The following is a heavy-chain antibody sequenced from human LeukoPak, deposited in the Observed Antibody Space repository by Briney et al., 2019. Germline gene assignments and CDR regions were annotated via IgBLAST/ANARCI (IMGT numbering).Heavy chain of an antibody. D-gene: IGHD2-8*01. J-gene: IGHJ6*03. CDR3: ATNGYYCMDV. V-gene: IGHV4-4*02. CDR1: GGSISSSTNW. CDR2: IYHSGGT. Sequence: PSETLSLTCAVSGGSISSSTNWWSWVRQPPGKGLEWIWEIYHSGGTNYNPSLKSRITISVDRSQNQFSLKVNSLTAADTAVYYCATNGYYCMDVWGKGTTVTVSS.